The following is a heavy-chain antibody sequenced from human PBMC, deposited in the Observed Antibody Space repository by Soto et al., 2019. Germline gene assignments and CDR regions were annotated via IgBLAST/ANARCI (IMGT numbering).Heavy chain of an antibody. CDR3: ASRSSGWYFDY. CDR2: ISGSGGST. CDR1: GFTFSSYA. Sequence: EVQLLESGGGLVQPGGSLRLSCAASGFTFSSYAMNWVRQGPGKGLEWVSVISGSGGSTYYADSVKGRFTISRDNSKNTLYLQMNSLRAEDTAVYYCASRSSGWYFDYWGQGTLVTVYS. V-gene: IGHV3-23*01. D-gene: IGHD6-19*01. J-gene: IGHJ4*02.